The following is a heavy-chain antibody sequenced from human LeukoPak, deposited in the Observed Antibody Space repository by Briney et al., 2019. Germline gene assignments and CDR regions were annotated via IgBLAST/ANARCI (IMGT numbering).Heavy chain of an antibody. D-gene: IGHD3-22*01. CDR3: ARVVYYYDVSGYSFDL. CDR1: GGSISTRDYY. J-gene: IGHJ2*01. V-gene: IGHV4-39*01. Sequence: SETLSLTCTVSGGSISTRDYYWGWIRQPPGKGLEWIASIYYTGSTYYSPSLRGRATMSVDTSKNQFSLELSAVTAADTAFYYCARVVYYYDVSGYSFDLWGRGTLVAVSS. CDR2: IYYTGST.